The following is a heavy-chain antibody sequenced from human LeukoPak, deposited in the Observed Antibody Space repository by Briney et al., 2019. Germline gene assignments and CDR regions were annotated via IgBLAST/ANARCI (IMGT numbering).Heavy chain of an antibody. V-gene: IGHV3-74*01. CDR1: GFTFSTYW. CDR3: AREAHVGATRAFDI. J-gene: IGHJ3*02. CDR2: VNNDGTGT. Sequence: GGSLRLSCAASGFTFSTYWMHWVRQAPGKGLVWVSHVNNDGTGTTYADSVKGRFTISRDNAKNTLYLQMNSLRAADTAVYYCAREAHVGATRAFDIWGQGTMVTVSS. D-gene: IGHD1-26*01.